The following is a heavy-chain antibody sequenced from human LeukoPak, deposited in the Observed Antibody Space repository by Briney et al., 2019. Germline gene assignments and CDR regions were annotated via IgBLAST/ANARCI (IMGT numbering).Heavy chain of an antibody. Sequence: SVNVSCKASGGTFSSYAISWLRQAAGQGLEWMGRIIPIFGIANYAQKFQGSVTITADNSTSKAYMALSSLRSEDTAVYYCARGGGIGEAGTDYFDYWGQGSLVTVSS. CDR3: ARGGGIGEAGTDYFDY. J-gene: IGHJ4*02. CDR2: IIPIFGIA. V-gene: IGHV1-69*04. D-gene: IGHD6-13*01. CDR1: GGTFSSYA.